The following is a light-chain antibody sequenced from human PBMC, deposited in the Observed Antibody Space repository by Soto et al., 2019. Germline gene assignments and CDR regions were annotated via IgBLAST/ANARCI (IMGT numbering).Light chain of an antibody. CDR1: SSDDGGHDS. J-gene: IGLJ1*01. V-gene: IGLV2-14*01. CDR2: NVS. Sequence: RPASVSGSPGQPIPISCTGTSSDDGGHDSVSWYQQHPGKAPKLMIYNVSNRPSGVSNRFSGSKSGNAASLTISGLLAEDEADYFCTSYTSASTYVFGAGTKVTVL. CDR3: TSYTSASTYV.